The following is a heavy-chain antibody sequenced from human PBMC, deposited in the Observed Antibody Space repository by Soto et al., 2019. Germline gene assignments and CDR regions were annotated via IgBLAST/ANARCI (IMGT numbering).Heavy chain of an antibody. J-gene: IGHJ6*02. D-gene: IGHD6-25*01. V-gene: IGHV3-21*02. CDR1: GFTFSRYG. Sequence: EVQLVESGGGLVKPGGSLRLSCAASGFTFSRYGMNWVRQAPGKGLELVSSISGLSSYIYYADSVNGRFTVSRDNAKNSLCVQINSMRAADTAVYYCARDPQQRLADSYYYGMDVWGQGTTVIVSS. CDR3: ARDPQQRLADSYYYGMDV. CDR2: ISGLSSYI.